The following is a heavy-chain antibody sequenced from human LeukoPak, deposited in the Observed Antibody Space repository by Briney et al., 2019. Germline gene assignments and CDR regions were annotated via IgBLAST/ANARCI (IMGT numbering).Heavy chain of an antibody. J-gene: IGHJ6*02. CDR3: ARDLLQSWGYYYYGMDV. V-gene: IGHV3-21*01. CDR1: GFTFSSYS. CDR2: ISSSSSYI. Sequence: GGSLRLSCAASGFTFSSYSMNWVRQAPVKGLEWVSSISSSSSYIYYADSVKGRFTISRDNAKNSLYLQMNSLRAEDTAVYYCARDLLQSWGYYYYGMDVWGQGTTVTVSS. D-gene: IGHD3-16*01.